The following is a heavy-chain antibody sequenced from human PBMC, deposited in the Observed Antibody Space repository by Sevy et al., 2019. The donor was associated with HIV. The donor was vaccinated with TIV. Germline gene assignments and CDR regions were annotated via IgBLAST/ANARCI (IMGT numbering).Heavy chain of an antibody. CDR3: VRAIASDGSF. D-gene: IGHD6-13*01. CDR2: INQNGSVK. V-gene: IGHV3-7*01. Sequence: GGSLRLSCAASGFSLNNYWMNWVRQAPGKGLEWVANINQNGSVKYYVDSVRGRFTISRDNARNLVSLQMNNLRADDTALYYCVRAIASDGSFWGQGTLVTVSS. CDR1: GFSLNNYW. J-gene: IGHJ4*02.